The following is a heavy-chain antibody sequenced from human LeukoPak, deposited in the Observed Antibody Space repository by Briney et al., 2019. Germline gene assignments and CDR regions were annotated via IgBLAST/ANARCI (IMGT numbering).Heavy chain of an antibody. V-gene: IGHV3-30*18. J-gene: IGHJ4*02. CDR2: ISYDGSNK. D-gene: IGHD1-20*01. CDR3: AKGQYNWKRAFFDY. CDR1: GFTFSSYG. Sequence: GGSLRLSCAASGFTFSSYGMHWVRQASGKGLEWVAVISYDGSNKYYADSVKGRFTISRDNSKNTLYLQMNSLRAEDTAVYYCAKGQYNWKRAFFDYWGQGTLVTVSS.